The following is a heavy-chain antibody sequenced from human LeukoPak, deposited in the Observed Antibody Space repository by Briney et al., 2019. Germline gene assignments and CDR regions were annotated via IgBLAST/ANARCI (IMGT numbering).Heavy chain of an antibody. CDR3: ARDGIAVARGYMDV. D-gene: IGHD6-19*01. CDR1: GYTFTSYG. V-gene: IGHV1-2*02. CDR2: ISAYSGGT. Sequence: EASVKVSCKASGYTFTSYGISWVRQAPGQGLEWMGWISAYSGGTNYAQKFQGRVTMTRDTSISTAYMELSRLRSDDTAVYYCARDGIAVARGYMDVWGKGTTVTVSS. J-gene: IGHJ6*03.